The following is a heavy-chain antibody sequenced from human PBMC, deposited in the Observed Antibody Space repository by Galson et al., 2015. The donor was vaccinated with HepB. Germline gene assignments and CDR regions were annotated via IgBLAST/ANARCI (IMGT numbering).Heavy chain of an antibody. CDR1: GFMFRTNA. J-gene: IGHJ4*02. V-gene: IGHV3-23*01. CDR3: AKLRGQLVPHYYFDY. D-gene: IGHD1-1*01. Sequence: SLRLSCAASGFMFRTNAMSWVRQAPGKGLEWVSTFSSSGTSTYYADSVKGRFTISKDSSKSTLYLQMDSLRAEDTAIYYCAKLRGQLVPHYYFDYWGQGTLVTVSS. CDR2: FSSSGTST.